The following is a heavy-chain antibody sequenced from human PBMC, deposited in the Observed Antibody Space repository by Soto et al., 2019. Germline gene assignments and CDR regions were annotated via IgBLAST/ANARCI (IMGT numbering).Heavy chain of an antibody. CDR2: IYHSGST. V-gene: IGHV4-30-2*01. CDR3: ARVPGP. Sequence: SETLSLTCAVSGGSISSGGYSWSWIRQPPGNGLEWIVYIYHSGSTYYNPSLKSRVTISVDRSKNQFSLKLTSVTAADTAVYYCARVPGPWGQGTLVTVSS. J-gene: IGHJ5*02. CDR1: GGSISSGGYS.